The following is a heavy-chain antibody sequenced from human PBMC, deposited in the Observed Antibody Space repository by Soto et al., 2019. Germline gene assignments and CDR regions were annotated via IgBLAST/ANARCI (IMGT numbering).Heavy chain of an antibody. CDR1: GFTFSSYS. V-gene: IGHV3-21*01. D-gene: IGHD3-22*01. Sequence: EVQLVESGGGLVKPGGSLRLSCAASGFTFSSYSMNWVRQAPGKGLEWVSSISSSSSYIYYADSVKGRFTISRDNAKNSPYLQMNSLRAEGTAVYYCARLTAYDSSCYYCYWGQGTLVTVSS. CDR2: ISSSSSYI. J-gene: IGHJ4*02. CDR3: ARLTAYDSSCYYCY.